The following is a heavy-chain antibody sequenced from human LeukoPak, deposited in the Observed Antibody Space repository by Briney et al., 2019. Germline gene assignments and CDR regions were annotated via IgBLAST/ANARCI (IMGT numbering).Heavy chain of an antibody. CDR2: ISSGARSI. V-gene: IGHV3-21*01. CDR1: GFSFSNYG. J-gene: IGHJ4*02. Sequence: KSGGSLRLSCAASGFSFSNYGMNWVRQAPGKGLEWVSFISSGARSIYYADSVRGRFSISRDNAKNSLYLQMNSLRAEDTAVYYCARNPLRRFDYWGQGTQVTVSS. CDR3: ARNPLRRFDY.